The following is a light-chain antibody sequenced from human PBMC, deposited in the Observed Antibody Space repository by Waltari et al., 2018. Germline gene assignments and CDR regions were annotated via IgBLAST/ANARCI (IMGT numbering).Light chain of an antibody. CDR1: QGISNY. CDR2: AAP. J-gene: IGKJ5*01. CDR3: QEYNSAPDT. Sequence: DIQMTQSPSSLSASVGDRVTITCRASQGISNYLAWYQQQPGKVPKLLIYAAPTLQSGVPSRFSGSGSGTDFTLTISSLQPEDVATYYCQEYNSAPDTFGQGTRLEIK. V-gene: IGKV1-27*01.